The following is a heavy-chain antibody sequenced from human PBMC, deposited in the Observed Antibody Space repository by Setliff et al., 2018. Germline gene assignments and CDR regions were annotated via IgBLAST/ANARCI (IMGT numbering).Heavy chain of an antibody. CDR2: IDQSGIT. CDR3: ARGRRITMIVVPPGVFDI. D-gene: IGHD3-22*01. Sequence: AVYGGSFSGYYWSWIRQPPGKGPEWIGEIDQSGITNYNPSLKSRVTISIDTSKNQFSLRLSSVTATDTAVYYCARGRRITMIVVPPGVFDIWGQGTRVTVS. CDR1: GGSFSGYY. V-gene: IGHV4-34*01. J-gene: IGHJ3*02.